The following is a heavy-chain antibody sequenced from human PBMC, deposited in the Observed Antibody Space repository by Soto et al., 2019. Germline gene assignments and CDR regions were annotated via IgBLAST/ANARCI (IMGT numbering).Heavy chain of an antibody. D-gene: IGHD3-16*01. CDR3: ARDYVGGNAVPQGY. Sequence: QVQLVQSGAEVKKPGSSVKVSCNASGGTFSSYTISWVRQAPGQGLEWMGRIIPILGIANYAQKFQGRVTITADKSTSTAYMELSSLRSEDTAVYYCARDYVGGNAVPQGYWGQGTLVTVSS. V-gene: IGHV1-69*08. CDR1: GGTFSSYT. CDR2: IIPILGIA. J-gene: IGHJ4*02.